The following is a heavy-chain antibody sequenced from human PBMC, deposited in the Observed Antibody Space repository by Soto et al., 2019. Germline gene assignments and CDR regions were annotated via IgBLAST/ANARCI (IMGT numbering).Heavy chain of an antibody. V-gene: IGHV3-33*01. Sequence: QVQLVESGGGVVQPGRSLRLSCAASGFTFSSYGMHWVRQAPGKGLEWVAVIWYDGSNKYYADSVKGRFTISRDNSKNALYLQMNSLRAEDTAVYYCARDLRSLNWGYYYYCGMDVWGQGTTVTVSS. CDR3: ARDLRSLNWGYYYYCGMDV. CDR1: GFTFSSYG. D-gene: IGHD7-27*01. J-gene: IGHJ6*02. CDR2: IWYDGSNK.